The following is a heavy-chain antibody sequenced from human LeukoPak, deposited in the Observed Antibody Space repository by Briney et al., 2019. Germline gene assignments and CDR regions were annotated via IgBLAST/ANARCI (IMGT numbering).Heavy chain of an antibody. J-gene: IGHJ6*03. CDR3: AKVPLPSLLTNYYYYYMDV. CDR2: ISGSGGST. Sequence: GGSLRLSCAASGFTFSSYAMSWVRQAPGKGLEWVSAISGSGGSTYYADSVKGRFTISRDNSKNTLYLQMNSLRAEDTAVYYCAKVPLPSLLTNYYYYYMDVWGKGTTVTISS. V-gene: IGHV3-23*01. D-gene: IGHD2-21*02. CDR1: GFTFSSYA.